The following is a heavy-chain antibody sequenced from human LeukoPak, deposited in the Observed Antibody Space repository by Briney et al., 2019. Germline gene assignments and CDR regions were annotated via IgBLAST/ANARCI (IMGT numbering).Heavy chain of an antibody. Sequence: SETLSLTCTVSGGSISSYYWSWIRQPPGKGLEWIGYIYYSGSTNYNPSLKSRVTISVDTSKNQFSLKLSSVTAADTAVYYCARGDFSYYYYGMDVWGQGTMATVSS. CDR3: ARGDFSYYYYGMDV. CDR2: IYYSGST. V-gene: IGHV4-59*01. CDR1: GGSISSYY. J-gene: IGHJ6*02. D-gene: IGHD3-3*01.